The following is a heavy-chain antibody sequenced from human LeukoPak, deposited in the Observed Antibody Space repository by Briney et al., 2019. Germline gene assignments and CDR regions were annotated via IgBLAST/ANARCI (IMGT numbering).Heavy chain of an antibody. V-gene: IGHV4-59*08. J-gene: IGHJ4*02. CDR3: ARGVDYYDSSGPLGY. CDR2: IYYSGST. Sequence: PSETLSLTCTVSGGSISSYYWSWIRQPPGKGLEWIGYIYYSGSTNYNPSLKSRVTISVDTSKNQFSLRLSSVTAADTAVYYCARGVDYYDSSGPLGYWGQGTLVTVSS. D-gene: IGHD3-22*01. CDR1: GGSISSYY.